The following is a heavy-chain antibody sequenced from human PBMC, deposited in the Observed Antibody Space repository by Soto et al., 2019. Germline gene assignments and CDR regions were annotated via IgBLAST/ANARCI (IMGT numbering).Heavy chain of an antibody. D-gene: IGHD6-6*01. CDR1: GGPISSSSYY. V-gene: IGHV4-39*01. J-gene: IGHJ5*02. CDR3: ARSSSSMDWFDP. Sequence: QLQLQESGPGLVKPSETLSLTCTVSGGPISSSSYYWGWIRQPPGKGLEWIGSIYYSGSTYYNPSLKSRVTISVDTSKNQFSLKLSSVTAADTAVYYCARSSSSMDWFDPWGQGTLVTVSS. CDR2: IYYSGST.